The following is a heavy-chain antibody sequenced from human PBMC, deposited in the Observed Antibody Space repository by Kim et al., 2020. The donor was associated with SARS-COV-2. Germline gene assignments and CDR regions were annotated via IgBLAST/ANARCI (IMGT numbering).Heavy chain of an antibody. D-gene: IGHD2-21*02. J-gene: IGHJ4*02. V-gene: IGHV3-21*01. Sequence: SVKGRFTISRDNAKNSLYRQMNSLRAEDTAVYYCARGIPYCGGDCYSTDYWGQGTLVTVSS. CDR3: ARGIPYCGGDCYSTDY.